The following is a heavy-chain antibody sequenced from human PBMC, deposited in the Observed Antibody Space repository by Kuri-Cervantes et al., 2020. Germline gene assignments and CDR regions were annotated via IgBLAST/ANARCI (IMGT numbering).Heavy chain of an antibody. CDR2: INHSGST. CDR1: GGSFSGYY. CDR3: TRDHGDYEIDS. Sequence: SETLSLTFAVYGGSFSGYYWSWIRQPPGKGLEWIGEINHSGSTNYNPSLKSRVTISVDTSKNQFSLKLTSVTAADTAVYYCTRDHGDYEIDSWGQRTLVTVSS. V-gene: IGHV4-34*01. J-gene: IGHJ5*01. D-gene: IGHD4-17*01.